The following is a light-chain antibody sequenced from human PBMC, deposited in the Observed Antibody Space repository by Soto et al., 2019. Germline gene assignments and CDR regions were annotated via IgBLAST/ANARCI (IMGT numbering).Light chain of an antibody. CDR3: QTWDTGMRV. V-gene: IGLV4-69*01. Sequence: QLVLTQSPSASASLGASVKLTCTLSSGHSSYAIAWHQQQPEKGPRYLMKLDSDGSHTKGDGIPDRFSGSSSGAERYLTISSIQSEDEADYYCQTWDTGMRVFGGGTKVTVL. CDR2: LDSDGSH. CDR1: SGHSSYA. J-gene: IGLJ2*01.